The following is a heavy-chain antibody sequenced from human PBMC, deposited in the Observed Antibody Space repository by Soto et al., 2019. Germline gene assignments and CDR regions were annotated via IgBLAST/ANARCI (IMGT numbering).Heavy chain of an antibody. D-gene: IGHD2-8*01. Sequence: PSETLSLTCAVSGVSISSGNWWTWVRQTPQRGLEYIGEIFHDGTANYYPSFERRVAISVGTSKNQFSLKLTSVTAADTAIYFCARLVYDTRLNYMYFGFWGQGALVTVSS. CDR1: GVSISSGNW. J-gene: IGHJ4*02. V-gene: IGHV4-4*02. CDR2: IFHDGTA. CDR3: ARLVYDTRLNYMYFGF.